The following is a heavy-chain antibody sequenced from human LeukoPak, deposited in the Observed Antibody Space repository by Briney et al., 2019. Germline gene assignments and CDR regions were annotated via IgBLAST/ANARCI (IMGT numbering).Heavy chain of an antibody. J-gene: IGHJ4*02. CDR2: INPNSGGT. Sequence: ASVKVSCKASGYTFTGYYMHWVRQAPGQGLEWMGWINPNSGGTNYAQKFQGRVTMTRDTSISTAYMELSRLRSDDTAVYYCARANYYGSGSYGGWGQGTLVTVSS. D-gene: IGHD3-10*01. V-gene: IGHV1-2*02. CDR3: ARANYYGSGSYGG. CDR1: GYTFTGYY.